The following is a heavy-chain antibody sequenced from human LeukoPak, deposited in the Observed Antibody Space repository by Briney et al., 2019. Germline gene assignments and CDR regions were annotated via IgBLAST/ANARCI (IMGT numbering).Heavy chain of an antibody. CDR3: ARGQWLISTFDY. CDR1: GFTFSSFS. J-gene: IGHJ4*02. V-gene: IGHV3-30-3*01. CDR2: ISYDGSNK. D-gene: IGHD6-19*01. Sequence: GSLRLSFSASGFTFSSFSIHWVRQAPGQGLGWVAVISYDGSNKYYADSVKGRFTISRDNSKNTLYLQMNSLRAEDTAVYYCARGQWLISTFDYWGQGTLVTVSS.